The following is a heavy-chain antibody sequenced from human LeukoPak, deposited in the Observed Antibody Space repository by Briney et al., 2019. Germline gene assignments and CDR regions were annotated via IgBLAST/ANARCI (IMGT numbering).Heavy chain of an antibody. D-gene: IGHD3-22*01. J-gene: IGHJ4*02. CDR1: GFTFSSYN. CDR2: ISSTNSYT. Sequence: GGSLRLSCAASGFTFSSYNMNWVRQAPGKGLEWVASISSTNSYTDYADSVKGRFTISRDNAKNSLYLQMNSLRDEDTAVYYCARDPAHSSGPFDCWGQGTLVTVSS. CDR3: ARDPAHSSGPFDC. V-gene: IGHV3-21*01.